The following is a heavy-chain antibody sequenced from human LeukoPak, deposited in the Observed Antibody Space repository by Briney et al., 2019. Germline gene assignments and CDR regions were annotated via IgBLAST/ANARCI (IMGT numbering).Heavy chain of an antibody. Sequence: GGSLRLSCVVSGFTVSGDYISWFRQAPGKGLEWVSVLYYGVSTFYKDSVKGRFTTSGDNFKNTVYLQMNSLKTEDTAVYYCTRPSYDSNVSGVVYWGQGTLVTVSS. CDR2: LYYGVST. J-gene: IGHJ4*02. CDR1: GFTVSGDY. D-gene: IGHD3-22*01. CDR3: TRPSYDSNVSGVVY. V-gene: IGHV3-53*01.